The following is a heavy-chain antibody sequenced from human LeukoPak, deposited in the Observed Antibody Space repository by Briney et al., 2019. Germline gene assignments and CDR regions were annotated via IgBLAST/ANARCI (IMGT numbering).Heavy chain of an antibody. CDR1: GYTFTSYG. CDR2: ISVYNGHT. Sequence: ASVKVSFKASGYTFTSYGISWVRQAPGQGLEWMGWISVYNGHTNYAQKLQGRVTMTTDTSTSTAYMELRSLRSDDTAVYYCARAGWWELPRYAFDIWGQGTMVTVSS. J-gene: IGHJ3*02. CDR3: ARAGWWELPRYAFDI. V-gene: IGHV1-18*01. D-gene: IGHD1-26*01.